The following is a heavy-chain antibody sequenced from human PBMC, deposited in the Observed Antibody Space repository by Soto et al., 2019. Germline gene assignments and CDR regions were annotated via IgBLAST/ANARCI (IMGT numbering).Heavy chain of an antibody. CDR2: ISYDGSNK. J-gene: IGHJ6*02. D-gene: IGHD6-6*01. Sequence: GGSLRLSCAASGFTFSSYGMHWVRQAPGKGLEWVAVISYDGSNKYYADSVKGRFTISRDNSKNTLYLQMNSLRPEDTAVYYCAKDYIAARPGYYYYGRDVCGQGTTVTVS. V-gene: IGHV3-30*18. CDR3: AKDYIAARPGYYYYGRDV. CDR1: GFTFSSYG.